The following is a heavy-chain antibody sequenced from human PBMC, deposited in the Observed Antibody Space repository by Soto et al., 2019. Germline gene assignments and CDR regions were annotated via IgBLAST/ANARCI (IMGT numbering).Heavy chain of an antibody. CDR3: AIDAYCGGDCYSYYYGMDV. CDR2: MNPNSGNT. D-gene: IGHD2-21*02. CDR1: GYTFTSYD. J-gene: IGHJ6*02. V-gene: IGHV1-8*01. Sequence: QVQLVQSGAEVKKPGASVKVSCKASGYTFTSYDINWVRQATGQGLEWMGWMNPNSGNTGYAQKFQGRVTMTRNTSISTAYMELSSLRSEDTAVYYCAIDAYCGGDCYSYYYGMDVWGQGTTVTVSS.